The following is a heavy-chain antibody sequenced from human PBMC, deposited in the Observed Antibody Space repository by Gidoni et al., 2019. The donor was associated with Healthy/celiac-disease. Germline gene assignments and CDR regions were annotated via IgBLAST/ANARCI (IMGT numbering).Heavy chain of an antibody. CDR2: IYYSGST. J-gene: IGHJ4*02. Sequence: QLQLQESGPGLVKPSETLSLTCTVSGGSISSSSYYWGWIRQPPGKGLEWIGSIYYSGSTYYNPSLKSRVTISVDTSKNQFSLKLSSVTAADTAVYYCARHKVTETYDYWGQGTLVTVSS. CDR3: ARHKVTETYDY. CDR1: GGSISSSSYY. V-gene: IGHV4-39*01. D-gene: IGHD2-21*02.